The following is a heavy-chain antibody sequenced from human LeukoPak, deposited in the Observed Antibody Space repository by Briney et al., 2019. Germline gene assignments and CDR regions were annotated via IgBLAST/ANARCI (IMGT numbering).Heavy chain of an antibody. V-gene: IGHV3-30*04. CDR1: GVTFSSYA. D-gene: IGHD3-10*01. Sequence: PGVPLRLSCAASGVTFSSYAMHGVRQSPGKGLEGVAVISYDGSNKYYADSVKGRFTISRDNSKNTLYLQMNSLRAEDTAVYYCARDRYYGSGSYWFDYWGQGTLVTVSS. J-gene: IGHJ4*02. CDR2: ISYDGSNK. CDR3: ARDRYYGSGSYWFDY.